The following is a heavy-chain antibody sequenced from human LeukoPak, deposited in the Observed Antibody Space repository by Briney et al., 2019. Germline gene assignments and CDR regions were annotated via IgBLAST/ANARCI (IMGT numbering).Heavy chain of an antibody. V-gene: IGHV1-69*13. J-gene: IGHJ3*02. CDR2: IIPIFGTA. CDR3: ARKGTYYYDSKGAFDI. Sequence: SVKVSCKASGYPFSSHGISWVRQAPGQGLEWMGGIIPIFGTANYAQKFQGRVTITADESTSTAYMELSSLRSEDTAVYYCARKGTYYYDSKGAFDIWGQGTMVTVSS. D-gene: IGHD3-22*01. CDR1: GYPFSSHG.